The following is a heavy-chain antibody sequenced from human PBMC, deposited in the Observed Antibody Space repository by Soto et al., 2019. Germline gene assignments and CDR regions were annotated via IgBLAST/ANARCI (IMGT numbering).Heavy chain of an antibody. CDR1: GGTFSSYA. CDR2: IIPIFGTA. Sequence: QVQLVQSGAEVKKPGSSVKVSCNASGGTFSSYAISWVRQAPGQGLEWMGGIIPIFGTANYAQKFQGRVTITADESTSTAYMELSSLRSEDTAVYYCARDLHQLPAYYYGMDVWGQGTTVTVSS. D-gene: IGHD2-2*01. J-gene: IGHJ6*02. V-gene: IGHV1-69*01. CDR3: ARDLHQLPAYYYGMDV.